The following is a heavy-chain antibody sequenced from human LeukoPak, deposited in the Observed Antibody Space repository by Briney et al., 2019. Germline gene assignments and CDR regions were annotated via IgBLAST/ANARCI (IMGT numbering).Heavy chain of an antibody. CDR1: GGSISSYY. J-gene: IGHJ4*02. D-gene: IGHD5-18*01. CDR2: IYYSGST. Sequence: SETLSLTCTISGGSISSYYGSWIRQPPGKGLEWIGYIYYSGSTNYNPSLKSRVTISVDTSKNQFALKLSSVTAADTAVYYCAREVGDSYGHFDYWGQGTLVTVSS. V-gene: IGHV4-59*01. CDR3: AREVGDSYGHFDY.